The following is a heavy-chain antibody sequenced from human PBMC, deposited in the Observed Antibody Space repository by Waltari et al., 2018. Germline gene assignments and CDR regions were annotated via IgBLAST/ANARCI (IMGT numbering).Heavy chain of an antibody. CDR1: GYTFTSYG. Sequence: QVQLVQSGAEVKKPGASVKVSCKASGYTFTSYGISWVRQAPGQGLEWMGWISAYNGNTNYAQKLQGRGTMTTDTSPSTAYMELRSLRSDDTAVYYCARPNNLWWELPPAHYYYYGMDVWGQGTTVTVSS. J-gene: IGHJ6*02. V-gene: IGHV1-18*01. D-gene: IGHD1-26*01. CDR3: ARPNNLWWELPPAHYYYYGMDV. CDR2: ISAYNGNT.